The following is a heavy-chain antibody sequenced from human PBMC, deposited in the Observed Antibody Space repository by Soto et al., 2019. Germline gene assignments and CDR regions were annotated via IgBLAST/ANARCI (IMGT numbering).Heavy chain of an antibody. J-gene: IGHJ4*02. CDR1: GGSISSGDSY. CDR2: IYYSGST. V-gene: IGHV4-30-4*01. D-gene: IGHD6-6*01. Sequence: SETLSLTGTVSGGSISSGDSYWSWIRQPPGKGLEWIGYIYYSGSTYYNPSLKSRVTISVDTSKNQFSLKLSSVTAADTAVDYCARTSQGIAARAQFDYWGQGTLVTVSS. CDR3: ARTSQGIAARAQFDY.